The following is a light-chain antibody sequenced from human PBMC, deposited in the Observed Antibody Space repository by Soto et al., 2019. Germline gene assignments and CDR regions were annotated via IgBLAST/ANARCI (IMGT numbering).Light chain of an antibody. J-gene: IGLJ2*01. CDR2: DVS. Sequence: QSALTQPASVSGSPGQSITISCTGTSSDVGGYNYVSWYQHHPGKAPKLMIYDVSYRPSGVSTRFSGSKSGNTASLTISGLQAEDGADYYCSSYTTSSTLVVFGGGTQLTVL. CDR1: SSDVGGYNY. CDR3: SSYTTSSTLVV. V-gene: IGLV2-14*03.